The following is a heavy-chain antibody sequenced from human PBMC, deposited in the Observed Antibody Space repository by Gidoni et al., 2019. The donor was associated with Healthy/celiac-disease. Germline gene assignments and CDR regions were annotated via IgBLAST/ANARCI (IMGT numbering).Heavy chain of an antibody. CDR1: ASTFGTYG. CDR2: ISYDGSNK. D-gene: IGHD3-3*01. Sequence: QLQLVASGGGVVPPGRSLRLSCAASASTFGTYGMHWVRQAPGKGLEWVAVISYDGSNKYYADSVKGRFTISRDNSKNTLYLQMNSLRAEDTAVYYCAKGGRAIFGVVIDNWFDPWGQGTLVTVSS. CDR3: AKGGRAIFGVVIDNWFDP. V-gene: IGHV3-30*18. J-gene: IGHJ5*02.